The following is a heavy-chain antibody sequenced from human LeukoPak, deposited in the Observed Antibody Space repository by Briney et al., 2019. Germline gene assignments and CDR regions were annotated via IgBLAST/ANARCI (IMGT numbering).Heavy chain of an antibody. CDR2: VYYSGST. V-gene: IGHV4-39*07. J-gene: IGHJ4*02. D-gene: IGHD3-16*02. CDR1: GGSISSSSYY. CDR3: ARTTLAGYDYVWGSYRPVGPFDY. Sequence: RTSETLSLTCTVSGGSISSSSYYWGWIRQPPGKGLEWIGSVYYSGSTYYNPSLKSRVTISVDTSKNQFSLKLSSVTAADTAVYYCARTTLAGYDYVWGSYRPVGPFDYWGQGTLVTVSS.